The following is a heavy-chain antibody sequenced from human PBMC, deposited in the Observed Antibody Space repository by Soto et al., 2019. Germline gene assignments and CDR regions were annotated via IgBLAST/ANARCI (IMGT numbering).Heavy chain of an antibody. D-gene: IGHD6-19*01. CDR1: GFTFSSYS. Sequence: EVQLVESGGGLVNPGGSLRLSCAASGFTFSSYSMNWVRQAPGKGLEWVSSISSSSSYIYYADSVKGRFTISRDNAKNSLYLQMNSLRAEDTAVYYCARDGLYYSSGWYYYFDYWGQGTLVTVSS. CDR3: ARDGLYYSSGWYYYFDY. J-gene: IGHJ4*02. CDR2: ISSSSSYI. V-gene: IGHV3-21*01.